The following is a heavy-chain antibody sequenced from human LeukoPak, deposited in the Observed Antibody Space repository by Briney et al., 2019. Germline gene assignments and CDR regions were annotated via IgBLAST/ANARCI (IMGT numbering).Heavy chain of an antibody. CDR1: GGSISPYF. V-gene: IGHV4-59*01. D-gene: IGHD5-24*01. CDR2: ISYSERT. Sequence: KTSETLSLTCTVSGGSISPYFWSWIRQPPGKRLEWIGYISYSERTDYNPSLKSRVTISVDTSKNQFSLKLSSVTAADTAVYYCVRDRRDGYNYVDIWGLGTLVTVS. J-gene: IGHJ4*02. CDR3: VRDRRDGYNYVDI.